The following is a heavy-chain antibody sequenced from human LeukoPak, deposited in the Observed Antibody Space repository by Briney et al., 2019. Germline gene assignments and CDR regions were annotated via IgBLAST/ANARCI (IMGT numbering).Heavy chain of an antibody. CDR3: AANTHSGY. D-gene: IGHD1-26*01. CDR2: IKEDGSEK. Sequence: GGSLRLSCAASGSTFSSSWMKWVRQAPGKGLESVAVIKEDGSEKHYVDSVKGRFAISRDNAKNSLYLQMNNVRAEDTAVYFCAANTHSGYWGQGALVTVSS. V-gene: IGHV3-7*05. CDR1: GSTFSSSW. J-gene: IGHJ4*02.